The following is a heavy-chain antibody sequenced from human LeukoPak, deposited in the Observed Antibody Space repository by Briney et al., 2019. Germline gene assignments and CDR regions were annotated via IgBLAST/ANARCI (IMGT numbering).Heavy chain of an antibody. D-gene: IGHD1-14*01. CDR2: INHSGST. J-gene: IGHJ5*02. CDR1: GGSFSGYY. Sequence: SETLSLTCAVYGGSFSGYYWSWIRQPPGKGLEWIGEINHSGSTNYNPSLKSRVTISVDTSKNQFSLKLSSVTVADTAVYYCARVLRPRYKIDPWGQGTLVTVS. V-gene: IGHV4-34*01. CDR3: ARVLRPRYKIDP.